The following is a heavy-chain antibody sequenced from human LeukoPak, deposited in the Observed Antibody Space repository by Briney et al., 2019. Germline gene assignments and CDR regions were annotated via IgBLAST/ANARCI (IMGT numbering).Heavy chain of an antibody. CDR1: GFTFTGYY. J-gene: IGHJ3*02. D-gene: IGHD1-26*01. Sequence: ASVKVSCKASGFTFTGYYMHWVRQAPGQGLEWMGWISPNSDDSTYAQKFQGRVTMTRDTSISTAYMELSRLRSDDTAVYYCARVGAIARAFDIWGQGTMVTVSS. V-gene: IGHV1-2*02. CDR2: ISPNSDDS. CDR3: ARVGAIARAFDI.